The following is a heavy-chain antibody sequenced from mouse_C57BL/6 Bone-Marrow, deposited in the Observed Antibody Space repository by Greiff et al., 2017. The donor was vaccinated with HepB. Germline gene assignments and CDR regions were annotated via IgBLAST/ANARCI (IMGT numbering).Heavy chain of an antibody. Sequence: VQLQQSGPELVKPGASVKISCKASGYAFSSSWMNWVKQRPGKGLEWIGRIYPGDGDTNDNGKFKGKATLTADKSSSTAYMQLSSLPSEDSAVYFCAREGGYPFAYWGQGTLVTVSA. J-gene: IGHJ3*01. CDR1: GYAFSSSW. V-gene: IGHV1-82*01. CDR2: IYPGDGDT. D-gene: IGHD2-2*01. CDR3: AREGGYPFAY.